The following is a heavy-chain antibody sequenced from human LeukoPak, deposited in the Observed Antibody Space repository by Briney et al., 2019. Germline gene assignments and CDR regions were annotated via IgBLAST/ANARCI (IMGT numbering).Heavy chain of an antibody. V-gene: IGHV3-11*04. CDR2: ISRGGSTT. J-gene: IGHJ3*02. Sequence: GGSLRLSCAASGFTFSDYYMSWIRQAPGKGLEWVSYISRGGSTTYYADSVKGRFTISRDNAKNSLYLQMNSLRAEDSAVYYCARETSAFDIWGQGTMVTVSA. CDR1: GFTFSDYY. CDR3: ARETSAFDI.